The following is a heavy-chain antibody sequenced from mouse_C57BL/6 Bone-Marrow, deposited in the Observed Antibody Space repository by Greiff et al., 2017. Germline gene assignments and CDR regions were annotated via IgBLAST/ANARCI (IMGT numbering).Heavy chain of an antibody. Sequence: VQLKESGPELVKPGASVKIPCKASGYTFTDYNMDWVKQSHGKSLEWIGDINPNNGGTIYNQKFKGKATLTVDKSSSTAYMELRSLTSEDTAVYYCARVLNWYCDVWGTGTTVTVAA. CDR3: ARVLNWYCDV. J-gene: IGHJ1*03. V-gene: IGHV1-18*01. CDR2: INPNNGGT. CDR1: GYTFTDYN.